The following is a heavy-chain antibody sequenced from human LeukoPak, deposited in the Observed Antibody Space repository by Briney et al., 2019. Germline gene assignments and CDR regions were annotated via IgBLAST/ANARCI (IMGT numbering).Heavy chain of an antibody. J-gene: IGHJ6*02. CDR2: IYYSGST. CDR1: GGSISSYY. V-gene: IGHV4-59*01. Sequence: PSETLSLTCTVSGGSISSYYWSWIRQPPGKGLEWIGYIYYSGSTNYNPSLKSRVTISVDTSKNQFSLKLSSVTAADTAVYYCARDNWNYGSSMDVWGQGTTVTVSS. CDR3: ARDNWNYGSSMDV. D-gene: IGHD1-7*01.